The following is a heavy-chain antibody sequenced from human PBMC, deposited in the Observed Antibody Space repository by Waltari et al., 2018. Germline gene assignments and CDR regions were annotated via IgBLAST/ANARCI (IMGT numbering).Heavy chain of an antibody. CDR2: ISSSSSYI. Sequence: EVQLVESGGGLVKPGGSLRLSCAASGFTFSGYSMNWVRQAPGKGLEWVSSISSSSSYIYYADSVKGRFTISRDNAKNSLYLQMNSLRAEDTAVYYCARDGYYDFWSGYYRRWYFDLWGRGTLVTVSS. V-gene: IGHV3-21*01. CDR1: GFTFSGYS. J-gene: IGHJ2*01. D-gene: IGHD3-3*01. CDR3: ARDGYYDFWSGYYRRWYFDL.